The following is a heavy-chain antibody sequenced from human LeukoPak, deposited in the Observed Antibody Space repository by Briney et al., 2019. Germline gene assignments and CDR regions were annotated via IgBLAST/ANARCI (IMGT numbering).Heavy chain of an antibody. J-gene: IGHJ4*02. D-gene: IGHD1-26*01. Sequence: PGGSLRLSCAASGFSFSSYAMSWVRQTPGKGLEWVPAVSGSGDSTYYADSVKGRFTISRDNSKNTLYLQMDSLRAEDAALYYCAKDARGVGTTIFDYWGQGTLVTVSS. CDR1: GFSFSSYA. CDR3: AKDARGVGTTIFDY. CDR2: VSGSGDST. V-gene: IGHV3-23*01.